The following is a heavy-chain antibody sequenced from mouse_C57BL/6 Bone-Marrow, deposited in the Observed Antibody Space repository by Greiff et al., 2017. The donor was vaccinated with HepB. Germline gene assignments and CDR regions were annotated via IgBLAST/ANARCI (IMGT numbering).Heavy chain of an antibody. Sequence: EVQRVESGGGLVKPGGSLKLSCAASGFTFSSYAMSWVRQTPEKRLEWVATISDGGSYTYYPDNVKGRFTISRDNANNNLYLQMSHLKSEDTAMYYCARDPSTLYDYYAMDYWGQGTSVTVAS. CDR3: ARDPSTLYDYYAMDY. V-gene: IGHV5-4*01. CDR2: ISDGGSYT. CDR1: GFTFSSYA. D-gene: IGHD1-1*01. J-gene: IGHJ4*01.